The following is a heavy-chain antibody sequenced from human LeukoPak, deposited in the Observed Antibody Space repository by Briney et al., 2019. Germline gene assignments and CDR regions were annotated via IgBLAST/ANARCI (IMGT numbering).Heavy chain of an antibody. CDR3: TTAPPYSSGWYD. V-gene: IGHV3-15*01. D-gene: IGHD6-19*01. Sequence: GRSLRLSCAASGFTFSSYGMHWVRQAPGKGLEWVGRIKSKTDGGTTDYAAPVKGRFTISRDDSKNTLYLQMNSLKTEDTAVYYCTTAPPYSSGWYDWGQGTLVTVSS. CDR2: IKSKTDGGTT. CDR1: GFTFSSYG. J-gene: IGHJ4*02.